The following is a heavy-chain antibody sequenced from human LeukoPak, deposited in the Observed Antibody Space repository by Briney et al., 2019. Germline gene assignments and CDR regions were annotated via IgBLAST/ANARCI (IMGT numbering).Heavy chain of an antibody. D-gene: IGHD3-10*01. CDR3: ARSPAGTLFDY. Sequence: PGVSLRLSCAASGFTFSSYSRNWVRQAPGKGLEWVSYISSSSSTIYYADSVKGRFTISRDNAKNSLYLQMNSLRAEDTAVYYCARSPAGTLFDYWGQGTLVTVSS. J-gene: IGHJ4*02. CDR1: GFTFSSYS. V-gene: IGHV3-48*01. CDR2: ISSSSSTI.